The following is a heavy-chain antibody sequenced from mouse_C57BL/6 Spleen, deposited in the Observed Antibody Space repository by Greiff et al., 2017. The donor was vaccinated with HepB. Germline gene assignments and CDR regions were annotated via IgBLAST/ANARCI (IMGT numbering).Heavy chain of an antibody. Sequence: QVQLQQSGAELVKPGASVKLSCKASGYTFTSYWMHWVKQRPGRGLEWIGEIDPSDSYTNYNQKFKGKSTLTVDKSSSTAYMQLSSLTSEDSAVYYCARRGVANYAMDYWGQGTSVTVSS. J-gene: IGHJ4*01. CDR3: ARRGVANYAMDY. CDR2: IDPSDSYT. V-gene: IGHV1-69*01. CDR1: GYTFTSYW. D-gene: IGHD1-1*01.